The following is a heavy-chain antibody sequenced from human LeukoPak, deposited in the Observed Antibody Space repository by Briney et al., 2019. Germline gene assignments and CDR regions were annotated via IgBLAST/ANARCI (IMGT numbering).Heavy chain of an antibody. CDR3: ARTYYDYVWGSSLFDY. J-gene: IGHJ4*02. V-gene: IGHV1-8*01. Sequence: GASVKVSCKASGYTFTSYDINWVRQATGQGLEWMGRMNPNSGNTGYAQKFQGRVTMTRNTSISTAYMELSSLRSEDTAVYYCARTYYDYVWGSSLFDYWGQGTLVTVSS. CDR1: GYTFTSYD. CDR2: MNPNSGNT. D-gene: IGHD3-16*01.